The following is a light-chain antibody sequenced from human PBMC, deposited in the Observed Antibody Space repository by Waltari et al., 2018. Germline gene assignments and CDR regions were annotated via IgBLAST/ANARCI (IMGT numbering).Light chain of an antibody. J-gene: IGLJ2*01. V-gene: IGLV1-47*01. CDR3: ASWDDNLSGAV. Sequence: QSVLTQPPSTSGTPGQRVTIYCSGINSTIGRNYVYWYQQCPEAAPKLPIYRNDQRPSGVPDRFSGSKFGTSTSLAISGLRSDDEADYFCASWDDNLSGAVFGGGTRLTVL. CDR2: RND. CDR1: NSTIGRNY.